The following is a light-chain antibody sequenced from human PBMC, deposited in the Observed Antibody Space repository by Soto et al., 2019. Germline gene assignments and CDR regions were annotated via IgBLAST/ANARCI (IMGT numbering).Light chain of an antibody. CDR1: SSDVGAFNY. J-gene: IGLJ1*01. V-gene: IGLV2-14*01. CDR3: SSYSSSSTLV. CDR2: EVS. Sequence: QSALTQPPSASGSPGQSVTISCTGTSSDVGAFNYVSWYQQYTGEAPKLMIYEVSNRPSGGSNRFSGSKSGNTASLTISGLQAEDEADYYCSSYSSSSTLVFGTGTKLTVL.